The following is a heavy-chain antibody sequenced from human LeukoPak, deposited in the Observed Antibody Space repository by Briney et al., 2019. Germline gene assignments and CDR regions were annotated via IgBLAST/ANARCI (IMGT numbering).Heavy chain of an antibody. CDR1: GFTFSSYE. Sequence: GGSLRLSCAASGFTFSSYEMNWVRQAPGKGLEWVSYISSSGSTIYYADSVKGRFTISRDNAKNSLYLQMNSLRAEDTAVYYCAASRGAGWFGESYFDYWGQGTLVTVSS. J-gene: IGHJ4*02. V-gene: IGHV3-48*03. CDR2: ISSSGSTI. D-gene: IGHD3-10*01. CDR3: AASRGAGWFGESYFDY.